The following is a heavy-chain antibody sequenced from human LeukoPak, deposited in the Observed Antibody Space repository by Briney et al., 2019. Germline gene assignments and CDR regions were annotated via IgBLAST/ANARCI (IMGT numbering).Heavy chain of an antibody. J-gene: IGHJ4*02. D-gene: IGHD2-21*01. Sequence: GGSLRLSCAASGFTFSSYAMHWVRQAPGKGLEWVAVISYDGSNKYYADSVKGRFTISRDNSKNTLYLQMNSLRAEDTAVYYCAKEPLYYYWGQGTLVTVSS. CDR1: GFTFSSYA. CDR3: AKEPLYYY. V-gene: IGHV3-30*04. CDR2: ISYDGSNK.